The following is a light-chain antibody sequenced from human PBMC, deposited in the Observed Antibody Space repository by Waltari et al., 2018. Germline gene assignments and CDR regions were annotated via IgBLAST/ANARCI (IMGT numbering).Light chain of an antibody. Sequence: QSALTQPASVSGSPGQSITISCTGTSSDVGNYNLVSWYQQHPGKAPKFMIYEVTKRPSRFSDRFSGSKSANTASLTISGLQAEDEADYYCCSYAGDTTWVFGGGTKLTVL. V-gene: IGLV2-23*02. CDR1: SSDVGNYNL. CDR3: CSYAGDTTWV. CDR2: EVT. J-gene: IGLJ3*02.